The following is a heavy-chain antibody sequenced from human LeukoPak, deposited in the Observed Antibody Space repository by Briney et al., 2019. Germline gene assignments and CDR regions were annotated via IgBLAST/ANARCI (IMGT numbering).Heavy chain of an antibody. D-gene: IGHD1-7*01. V-gene: IGHV3-30*04. CDR1: GFTFSSYA. CDR3: AREEDNWNSNWFDP. Sequence: GRSLRLSCAASGFTFSSYAMHWVRQAPGKGLEWVAVISYDGSNKYYADSVKGRFTISRDNSKITLYMQMNSLRAEDTAVYYCAREEDNWNSNWFDPWGQGTLVTVSS. J-gene: IGHJ5*02. CDR2: ISYDGSNK.